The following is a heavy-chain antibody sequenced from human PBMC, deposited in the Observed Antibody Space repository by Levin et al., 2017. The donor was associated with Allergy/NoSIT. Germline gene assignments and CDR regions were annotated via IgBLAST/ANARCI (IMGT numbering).Heavy chain of an antibody. V-gene: IGHV4-59*01. D-gene: IGHD3-10*01. CDR3: ARGAVRGVPWNAFDI. CDR2: IYYSGST. Sequence: PSETLSLTCTVSGGSISSYYWSWIRQPPGKGLEWIGYIYYSGSTNYNPSLKSRVTISVDTSKNQFSLKLSSVTAADTAVYYCARGAVRGVPWNAFDIWGQGTMVTVSS. J-gene: IGHJ3*02. CDR1: GGSISSYY.